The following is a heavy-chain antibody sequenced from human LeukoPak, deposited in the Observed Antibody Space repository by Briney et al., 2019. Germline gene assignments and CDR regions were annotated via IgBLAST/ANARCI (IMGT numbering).Heavy chain of an antibody. J-gene: IGHJ3*02. D-gene: IGHD4-17*01. CDR3: ARLRSAAFDI. V-gene: IGHV3-13*01. CDR2: IGTAGDT. Sequence: GGSLRLSCAASGSTFSSSDMHWVRQATGKGLEWVSAIGTAGDTYYPGSVKGRFTISRENAKNSLYLQMNSLRAGDTAVYYCARLRSAAFDIWGQGTMVTVSS. CDR1: GSTFSSSD.